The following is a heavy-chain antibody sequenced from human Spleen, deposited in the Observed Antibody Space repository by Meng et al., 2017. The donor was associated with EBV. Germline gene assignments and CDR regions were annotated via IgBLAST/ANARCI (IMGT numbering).Heavy chain of an antibody. Sequence: QGQLQESGPGLVKPSGTLSLTCAVSGYSISSNNWWSWVRQPPGKGLEWIGEIYHGGIAYYNPSLKSRVTISVDKSKNQFSLNLTSVTAADTAVYYCARFTSMVRGAFDPWGQGTLVTVSS. CDR3: ARFTSMVRGAFDP. J-gene: IGHJ5*02. CDR1: GYSISSNNW. CDR2: IYHGGIA. V-gene: IGHV4-4*02. D-gene: IGHD3-10*01.